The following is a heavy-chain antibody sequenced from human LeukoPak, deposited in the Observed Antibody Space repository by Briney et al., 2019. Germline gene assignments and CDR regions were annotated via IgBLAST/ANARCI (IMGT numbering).Heavy chain of an antibody. V-gene: IGHV3-30*02. CDR2: IRYDGSNK. Sequence: GGSLRLSCAASGFTVFNYWMSWVRQAPGKGLEWVAFIRYDGSNKYYADSVKGRFTISRDNSKNTLYLQMNSLRAEDTAVYYCAKDHATMVRGVMNWFDPWGQGTLVTVSS. CDR1: GFTVFNYW. D-gene: IGHD3-10*01. CDR3: AKDHATMVRGVMNWFDP. J-gene: IGHJ5*02.